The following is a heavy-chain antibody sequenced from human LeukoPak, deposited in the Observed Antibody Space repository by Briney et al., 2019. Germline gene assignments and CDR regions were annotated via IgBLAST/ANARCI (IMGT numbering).Heavy chain of an antibody. CDR3: AKEAVRRGVRGVIIGPRYFDL. Sequence: GGSLRLSCAASGFTFSSYGMHWVRQAPGKGLEWVAFIRYDGSNKYYADSVKGRFTISRDNSKNTLYLQMNSLRAEDTAVYYCAKEAVRRGVRGVIIGPRYFDLWGRGTLVTVSS. D-gene: IGHD3-10*01. V-gene: IGHV3-30*02. J-gene: IGHJ2*01. CDR2: IRYDGSNK. CDR1: GFTFSSYG.